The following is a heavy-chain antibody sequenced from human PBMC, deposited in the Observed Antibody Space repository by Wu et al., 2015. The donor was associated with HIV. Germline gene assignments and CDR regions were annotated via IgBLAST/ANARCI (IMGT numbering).Heavy chain of an antibody. CDR3: ARVRGYCISTSCQPPYYMDV. CDR2: IVPVFGTA. J-gene: IGHJ6*03. D-gene: IGHD2-2*01. Sequence: QVQLVQSGAEVKKPGSSVKVSCKASGGTFSRYDISWVRQAPGQGLEWMGGIVPVFGTAKYAQKFQGRVTITADASTSTAYMEVSSLRSEDTAVYFCARVRGYCISTSCQPPYYMDVWGRGTAITVSS. V-gene: IGHV1-69*12. CDR1: GGTFSRYD.